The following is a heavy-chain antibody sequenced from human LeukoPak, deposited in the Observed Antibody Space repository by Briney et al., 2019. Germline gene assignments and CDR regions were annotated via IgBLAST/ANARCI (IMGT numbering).Heavy chain of an antibody. CDR2: ISHDGSNK. Sequence: GRSLRLSCAASGFTFRTYDMHWVRQAPGKGLEWVAVISHDGSNKYYADSVKGRFTISRDNSKNTLYLQMNSLRAEDTAVYYCASEIIFGSFDYWGQGTLVTVSS. CDR1: GFTFRTYD. V-gene: IGHV3-30*03. J-gene: IGHJ4*02. D-gene: IGHD3-3*01. CDR3: ASEIIFGSFDY.